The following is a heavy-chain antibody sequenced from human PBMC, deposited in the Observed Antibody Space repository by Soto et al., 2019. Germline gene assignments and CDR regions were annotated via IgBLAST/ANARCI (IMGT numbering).Heavy chain of an antibody. CDR2: ISYDGSNK. V-gene: IGHV3-30*18. Sequence: QVQLVESGGGVVQPGRSLRLSCAASGFTFSSYGMHWVRQAPGKGLEWVAVISYDGSNKYYADSVKGRFTISRDNSKNTLYLQMHSLRAEDTAVYYCAKYPSGGSGWWGHYFDYWGQGTLVTVSS. CDR1: GFTFSSYG. CDR3: AKYPSGGSGWWGHYFDY. J-gene: IGHJ4*02. D-gene: IGHD6-19*01.